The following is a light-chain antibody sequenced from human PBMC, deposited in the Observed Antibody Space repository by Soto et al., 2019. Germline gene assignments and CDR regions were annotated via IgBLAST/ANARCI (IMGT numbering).Light chain of an antibody. CDR3: QQYDNHPLT. Sequence: DIQMTQSPSSLSASVGDRVTITCQASQDISNYLNWYQQKPGKAPKLLIYDASNLETGVPSRFSGSGSGTDFTFTISSLQAEDIATYYCQQYDNHPLTFGGGTKVEIK. CDR1: QDISNY. J-gene: IGKJ4*01. CDR2: DAS. V-gene: IGKV1-33*01.